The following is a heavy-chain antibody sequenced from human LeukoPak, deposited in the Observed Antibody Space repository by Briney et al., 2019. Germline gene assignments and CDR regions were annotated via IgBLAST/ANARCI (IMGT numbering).Heavy chain of an antibody. CDR3: ARDRGFGELSPLDY. CDR1: GGTFSSYA. V-gene: IGHV1-69*04. CDR2: IIPILGIA. D-gene: IGHD3-10*01. J-gene: IGHJ4*02. Sequence: ASVKVSCKASGGTFSSYAISWVRQAPGQGLEWMGRIIPILGIANYAQKFQGRVTITADKSTSTAYMELSSLRSEDTAVYYCARDRGFGELSPLDYWGQGTLVTVSS.